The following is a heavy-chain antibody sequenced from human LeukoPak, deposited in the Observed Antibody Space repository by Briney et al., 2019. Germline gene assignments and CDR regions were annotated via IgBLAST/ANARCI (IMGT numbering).Heavy chain of an antibody. J-gene: IGHJ6*03. V-gene: IGHV3-21*01. CDR3: ARDSVLMVYAILQYMDV. CDR2: ISNSSSYI. CDR1: GFTFSSYS. Sequence: GGSLRLSCAASGFTFSSYSMNWVRQAPGKGLEWVSSISNSSSYIYYADSVKGRFTISRDNAKNSLYLQMNSLRAEDTAVYYCARDSVLMVYAILQYMDVWGKGTTVTVSS. D-gene: IGHD2-8*01.